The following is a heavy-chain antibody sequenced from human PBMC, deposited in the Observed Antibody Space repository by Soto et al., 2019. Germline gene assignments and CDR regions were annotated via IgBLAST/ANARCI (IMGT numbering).Heavy chain of an antibody. J-gene: IGHJ6*02. D-gene: IGHD2-8*01. V-gene: IGHV1-2*02. CDR3: AREGYCTNGVCLTAHHYYYYGMDV. CDR2: INPNSGGT. Sequence: QVQLVQSGAEVKKPGASVKVSCKASGYTFTGYYMHWVRQAPGQGLEWMGWINPNSGGTNYAQKFQGRVTMTRDTSISTAYMELSRLRSDDTAVYYCAREGYCTNGVCLTAHHYYYYGMDVWGQGTTVTVSS. CDR1: GYTFTGYY.